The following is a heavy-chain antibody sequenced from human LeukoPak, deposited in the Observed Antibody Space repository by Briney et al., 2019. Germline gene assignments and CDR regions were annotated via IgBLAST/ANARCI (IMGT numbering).Heavy chain of an antibody. CDR2: INPNSGGT. CDR3: ARDGVYSRNFDAFDI. D-gene: IGHD6-13*01. CDR1: GYTFTDYY. V-gene: IGHV1-2*02. J-gene: IGHJ3*02. Sequence: GASVKVSCKASGYTFTDYYLHWVRQAPGQGLEWMGWINPNSGGTKCAQKFQGRVAMTRDTSIGTAYMELNSLGSDDTAVYYCARDGVYSRNFDAFDIWGQGTMVTVSS.